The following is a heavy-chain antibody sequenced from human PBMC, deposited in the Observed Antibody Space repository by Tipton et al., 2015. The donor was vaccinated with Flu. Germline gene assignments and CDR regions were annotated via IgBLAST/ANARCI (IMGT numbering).Heavy chain of an antibody. Sequence: TLSLTCTVSGGSISPYYWSWIRQPPGRGPEWIGYIYYSGSTNYNPSLRSRVTISVDTSKNQFSLRLTPVSAADTAVYYCARDTMVRGTIGPWGQGTLVTVSS. V-gene: IGHV4-59*01. CDR1: GGSISPYY. CDR3: ARDTMVRGTIGP. J-gene: IGHJ5*02. CDR2: IYYSGST. D-gene: IGHD3-10*01.